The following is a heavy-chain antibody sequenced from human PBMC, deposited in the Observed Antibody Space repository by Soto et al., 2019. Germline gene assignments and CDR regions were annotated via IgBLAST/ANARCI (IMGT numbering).Heavy chain of an antibody. CDR2: ISISSANT. CDR1: GYTFIDYG. Sequence: QVQLVQSGDEVKKPGASVKVSCKASGYTFIDYGITWVRQAPGQGLEWMGWISISSANTHYEESLQGRVTMTSDKTNTADMALWRRLSDDSAMYYCARSYNYGSYWYFDLWGRGTLVTVSA. CDR3: ARSYNYGSYWYFDL. J-gene: IGHJ2*01. D-gene: IGHD3-10*01. V-gene: IGHV1-18*04.